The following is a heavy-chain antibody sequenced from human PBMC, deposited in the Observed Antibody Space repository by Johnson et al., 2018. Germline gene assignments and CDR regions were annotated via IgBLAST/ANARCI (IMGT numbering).Heavy chain of an antibody. J-gene: IGHJ3*02. V-gene: IGHV3-49*03. CDR2: IRRKIYGETT. Sequence: EVQLVESGGGLVQPGRSLRLSCTASGFTFDDYAVTWFRQAPGKGLEWVAFIRRKIYGETTEYAASVEGRFTISRDNSKSIAYLQMNSLKTEDTAVYFCTRDYSGNYVEAFHIWGQGTKVTVSS. CDR1: GFTFDDYA. D-gene: IGHD1-26*01. CDR3: TRDYSGNYVEAFHI.